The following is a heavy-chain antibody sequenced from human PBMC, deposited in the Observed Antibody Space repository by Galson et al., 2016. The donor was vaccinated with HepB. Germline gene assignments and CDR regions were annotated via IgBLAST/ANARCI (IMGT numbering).Heavy chain of an antibody. CDR2: IYYRGST. J-gene: IGHJ4*02. CDR3: ARGGSGYSYGCGD. CDR1: GGSISSGAYY. V-gene: IGHV4-31*03. D-gene: IGHD5-18*01. Sequence: TLSLTCTVSGGSISSGAYYWSWIRQHPGKGLEWIGYIYYRGSTYNNPSLKSRITISIDTSKNKLSLKLTSVTAADTAVYYCARGGSGYSYGCGDWGQGTLVTVSS.